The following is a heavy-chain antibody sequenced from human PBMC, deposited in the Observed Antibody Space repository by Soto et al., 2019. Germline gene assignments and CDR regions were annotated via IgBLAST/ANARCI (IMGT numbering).Heavy chain of an antibody. CDR3: ARTYCTTTSCQAHGMDV. CDR1: GGSVNSGSYY. J-gene: IGHJ6*02. CDR2: LYYNTNT. Sequence: QVQLQELGPGLVKPSETLSLTCTVSGGSVNSGSYYWTWIRQPPGKGLEWIGYLYYNTNTNYNPSPKSRVTISVDTSKNQFSLKLSSVTAADTAVYYCARTYCTTTSCQAHGMDVWGQGTTVTVSS. D-gene: IGHD2-2*01. V-gene: IGHV4-61*01.